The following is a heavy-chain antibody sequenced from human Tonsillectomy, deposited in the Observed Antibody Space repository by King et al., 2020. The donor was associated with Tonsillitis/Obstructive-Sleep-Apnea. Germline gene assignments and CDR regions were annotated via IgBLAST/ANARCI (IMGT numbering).Heavy chain of an antibody. Sequence: AQLVQSGAEVKKPGASVKVSCKASGYTFTSYYIHWVRQAPGQGLEWMGIINPSGGSTSYAQKFQGRVTMTRDTSTSTVYMGLRSLRSEETAVYYCARDGSVATRPLDYWGQGTLVTVSS. CDR2: INPSGGST. D-gene: IGHD6-6*01. J-gene: IGHJ4*02. V-gene: IGHV1-46*01. CDR1: GYTFTSYY. CDR3: ARDGSVATRPLDY.